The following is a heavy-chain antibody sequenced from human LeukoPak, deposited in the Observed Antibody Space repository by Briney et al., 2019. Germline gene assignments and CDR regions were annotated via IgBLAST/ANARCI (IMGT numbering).Heavy chain of an antibody. CDR2: ISAYNGNT. Sequence: GASVKVSCKASGYTFTSYDISWVRQAPGQGLEWMGWISAYNGNTNYAQKLQGRVTMTTDTSTRTAYMELRSLRSDDTAVYYCARVRAVTMNWFDPWGQGTLVSVSS. CDR1: GYTFTSYD. V-gene: IGHV1-18*01. D-gene: IGHD4-17*01. CDR3: ARVRAVTMNWFDP. J-gene: IGHJ5*02.